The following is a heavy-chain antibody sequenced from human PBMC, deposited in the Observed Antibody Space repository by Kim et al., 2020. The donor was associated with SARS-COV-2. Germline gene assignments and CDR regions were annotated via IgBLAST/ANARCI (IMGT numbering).Heavy chain of an antibody. CDR3: ARGPHDSSGYYRVRGYYFDY. V-gene: IGHV1-69*13. CDR2: IIPIFGTA. J-gene: IGHJ4*02. Sequence: SVKVSCKASGGTFSSYAISWVRQAPGQGLEWMGGIIPIFGTANYAQKFQGRVTITADESTSTAYMELSSLRSEDTAVYYCARGPHDSSGYYRVRGYYFDYWGQGTLVTVSS. D-gene: IGHD3-22*01. CDR1: GGTFSSYA.